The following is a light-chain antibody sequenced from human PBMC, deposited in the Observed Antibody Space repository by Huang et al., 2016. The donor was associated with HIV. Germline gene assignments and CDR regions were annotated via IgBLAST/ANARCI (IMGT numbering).Light chain of an antibody. CDR2: ATS. Sequence: DIRMTQSPSSLSASVGDTVTITCRASQSITNSLNWYQQKPGKAPKLLIYATSTLYSGIPSRFSGSGSGTDFTLTIASLQPEDFAPYSCQQSYTAPRVTFGPGTKVD. CDR1: QSITNS. J-gene: IGKJ3*01. V-gene: IGKV1-39*01. CDR3: QQSYTAPRVT.